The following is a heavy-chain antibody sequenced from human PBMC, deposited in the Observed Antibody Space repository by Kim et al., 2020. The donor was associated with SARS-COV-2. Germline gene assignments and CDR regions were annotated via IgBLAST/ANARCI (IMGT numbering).Heavy chain of an antibody. CDR1: GGSISSYY. Sequence: SETLSLTCTVSGGSISSYYWSWIRQPPGKGLEWIGYIYYSGSTNYNPSLKSRVTISVDTSKNQFSLKLSSVTAADSAVYYCARTLGRYFDWLPDYWYFDLWGRGTLVTVSS. V-gene: IGHV4-59*13. CDR3: ARTLGRYFDWLPDYWYFDL. CDR2: IYYSGST. D-gene: IGHD3-9*01. J-gene: IGHJ2*01.